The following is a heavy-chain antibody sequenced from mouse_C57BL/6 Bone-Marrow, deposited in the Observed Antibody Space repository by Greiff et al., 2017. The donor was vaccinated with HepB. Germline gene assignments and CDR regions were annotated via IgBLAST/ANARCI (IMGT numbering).Heavy chain of an antibody. CDR1: GYTFTSYW. V-gene: IGHV1-55*01. Sequence: QVQLQQPGAELVKPGASVKMSCKASGYTFTSYWITWVKQRPGQGLEWIGDIYPGSGSTNYNEKFKSKATLTVDTSSSTAYMRLSSLTSEDSAVYYWARQGYDYDVGYFDYWGQGTTLTVSS. D-gene: IGHD2-4*01. CDR2: IYPGSGST. CDR3: ARQGYDYDVGYFDY. J-gene: IGHJ2*01.